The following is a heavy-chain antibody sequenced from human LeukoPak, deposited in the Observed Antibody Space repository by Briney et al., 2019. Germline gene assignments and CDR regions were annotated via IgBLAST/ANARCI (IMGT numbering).Heavy chain of an antibody. CDR1: GFTFSTFG. V-gene: IGHV3-30*18. CDR2: ISYDGSIK. D-gene: IGHD6-19*01. J-gene: IGHJ6*02. Sequence: PGGSLRLSCAASGFTFSTFGMHWVRQAPGKGLDWVALISYDGSIKYYADSVKGRFTISRDNSKNTLYLQMNSLRDEDTAVYYCAKVSAVGGFYYYGVDVWGQGTTVTVSS. CDR3: AKVSAVGGFYYYGVDV.